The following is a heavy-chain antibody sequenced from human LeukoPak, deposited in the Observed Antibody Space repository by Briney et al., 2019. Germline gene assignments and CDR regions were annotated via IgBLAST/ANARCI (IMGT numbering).Heavy chain of an antibody. CDR1: GFTFSSYS. CDR2: ISSSSSNI. CDR3: ARRAYCGGDCSGGYYYYRDV. J-gene: IGHJ6*03. Sequence: GGSLRLPCAASGFTFSSYSMNWVRKAPGKGLEWVSYISSSSSNIYYAVSVRGRFTISRDNAKNSLYLQMNSLSAEDTAVYECARRAYCGGDCSGGYYYYRDVGGKGTTVTVS. V-gene: IGHV3-48*04. D-gene: IGHD2-21*02.